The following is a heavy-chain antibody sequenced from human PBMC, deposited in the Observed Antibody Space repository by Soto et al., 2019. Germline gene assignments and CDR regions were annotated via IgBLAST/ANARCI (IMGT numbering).Heavy chain of an antibody. J-gene: IGHJ4*02. CDR1: GFTFSSYS. CDR2: ISSSSSYI. V-gene: IGHV3-21*01. CDR3: ERDLVQLWFDY. Sequence: GGSLRLSCAASGFTFSSYSMNWVRQAPGKGLEWVSSISSSSSYIYYADSVRGRFTISRDNAKNSLYLQMNSLRAEDTAVYYCERDLVQLWFDYWGQGTLVTVSS. D-gene: IGHD5-18*01.